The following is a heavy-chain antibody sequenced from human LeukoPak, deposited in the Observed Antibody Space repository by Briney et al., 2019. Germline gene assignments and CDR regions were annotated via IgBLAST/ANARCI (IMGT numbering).Heavy chain of an antibody. Sequence: PGGSLRLSCAASGFSFSSYGMSWVRQAPGKGLEWVSTIIISGSSTYYADSVKGRFTISRDNSKNTLYLQMSSLRAEDTAVYYCARDRNTDFWSGYYTNYFDSWGQGTLVTVSS. D-gene: IGHD3-3*01. CDR2: IIISGSST. CDR3: ARDRNTDFWSGYYTNYFDS. J-gene: IGHJ4*02. V-gene: IGHV3-23*01. CDR1: GFSFSSYG.